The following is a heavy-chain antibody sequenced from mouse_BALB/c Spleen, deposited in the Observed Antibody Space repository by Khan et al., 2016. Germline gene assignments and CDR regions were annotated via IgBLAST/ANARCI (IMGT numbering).Heavy chain of an antibody. V-gene: IGHV14-3*02. D-gene: IGHD2-1*01. J-gene: IGHJ2*01. CDR2: IDPANGNF. CDR1: GFNIKDTY. Sequence: VQLQQSGAELVKPGASVTLSCTASGFNIKDTYLHWVKQRPEQGLEWIGRIDPANGNFKFDPKFQGKATITADTYSNTTYLQLSGLTSEDTVVYYCAGGNSPFDYWGQGTTLTVSS. CDR3: AGGNSPFDY.